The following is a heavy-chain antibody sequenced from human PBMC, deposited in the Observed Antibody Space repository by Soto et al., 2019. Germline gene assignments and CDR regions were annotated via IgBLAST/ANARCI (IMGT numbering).Heavy chain of an antibody. CDR3: TRDRSEGSGRYFWVDS. Sequence: SETLSLTCTVSGGSINFYYWSWIRQPAGKGLERIGRIYTSGSANYNPSLKSRVTMSVDTSKNQLSLKLRSVTAADSAIYYCTRDRSEGSGRYFWVDSWDPGILLTVSS. D-gene: IGHD1-26*01. CDR2: IYTSGSA. J-gene: IGHJ4*02. V-gene: IGHV4-4*07. CDR1: GGSINFYY.